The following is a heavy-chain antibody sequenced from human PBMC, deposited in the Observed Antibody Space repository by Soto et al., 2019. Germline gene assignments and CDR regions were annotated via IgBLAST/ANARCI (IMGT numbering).Heavy chain of an antibody. CDR2: INPNSGGT. Sequence: ASVKFSCKSAGYTFTSYAMHWVRQAPGQGLEWMGWINPNSGGTSYAQKFQGRLTMTTDTSITTAYMELSRLSSDDTAFYYCAKSVSLFRPYLGYVDYWGQGTLVTVSS. CDR1: GYTFTSYA. J-gene: IGHJ4*02. CDR3: AKSVSLFRPYLGYVDY. V-gene: IGHV1-2*02. D-gene: IGHD2-21*01.